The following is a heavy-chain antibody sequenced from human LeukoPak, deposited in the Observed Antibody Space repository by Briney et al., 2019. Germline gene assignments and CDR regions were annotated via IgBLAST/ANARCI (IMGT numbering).Heavy chain of an antibody. J-gene: IGHJ4*02. D-gene: IGHD3-22*01. CDR3: ARDPRYYYDSSGYYYFDY. Sequence: QSGGSLRLSCAASGFAFSAYIMNWVRQAPGKGLEWLSYISTSSSPIYYADSVEGRFTISRDNAKNSLYLQMNSLRAEDTAVYYCARDPRYYYDSSGYYYFDYWGQGTLVTVSS. CDR1: GFAFSAYI. CDR2: ISTSSSPI. V-gene: IGHV3-48*04.